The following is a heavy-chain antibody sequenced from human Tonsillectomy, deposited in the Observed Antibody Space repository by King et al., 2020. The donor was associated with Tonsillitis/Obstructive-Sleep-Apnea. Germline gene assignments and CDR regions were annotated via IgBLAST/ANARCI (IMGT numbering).Heavy chain of an antibody. CDR3: AGFTASPHWYFDL. CDR2: IDPSDSYT. V-gene: IGHV5-10-1*01. CDR1: GYSFTSYW. Sequence: VQLVEYGAEVKKPGESLKNSCKGSGYSFTSYWISWERQLPGKGLEWMGRIDPSDSYTNYSPSFQGHVTISADKSISTAYLQWSSLKASDTAMYYCAGFTASPHWYFDLWGRGTLVTVSS. J-gene: IGHJ2*01.